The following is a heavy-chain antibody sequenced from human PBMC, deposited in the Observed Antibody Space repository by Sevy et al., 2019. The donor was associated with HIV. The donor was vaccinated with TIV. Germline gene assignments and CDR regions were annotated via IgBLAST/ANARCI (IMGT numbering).Heavy chain of an antibody. V-gene: IGHV1-18*01. CDR2: ISAYNGNT. CDR3: XXXSGSYYN. Sequence: ASVKVSCKASGYTFTSYGISWVRQAPGRGLEWMGWISAYNGNTNYAQKLQGRVTMTTDTSTSTAYMELRSLRSDDTXXXXXXXXSGSYYNWGQGTLVTVSS. CDR1: GYTFTSYG. J-gene: IGHJ4*02. D-gene: IGHD3-10*01.